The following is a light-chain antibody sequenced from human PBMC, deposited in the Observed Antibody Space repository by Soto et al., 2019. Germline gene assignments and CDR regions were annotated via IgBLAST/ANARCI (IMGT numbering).Light chain of an antibody. CDR2: GAS. J-gene: IGKJ4*01. V-gene: IGKV3-20*01. CDR3: QQYGSSLLT. Sequence: EIVLTQSPGTLSLSPGERATLSCRASQSVSSSHLAWYQQKPGQAPRLLIYGASSRATGIPDRFSGSGSGTDFTLTISRLETEDFVVYYCQQYGSSLLTFGGGTKVEIK. CDR1: QSVSSSH.